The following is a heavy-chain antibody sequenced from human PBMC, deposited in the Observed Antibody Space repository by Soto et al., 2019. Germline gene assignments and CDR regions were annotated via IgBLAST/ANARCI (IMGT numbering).Heavy chain of an antibody. D-gene: IGHD5-12*01. Sequence: EVQLVESGGGLVQPGGSLRLSCAASGFTFSTYWMHWVRQVPGKGLVWVSRINSDGSTTSYADSVKGRLTISRDNAKNMLFLQMNSLRAEDTAVYYCAGGVATLLAWGQGTLVTVSS. CDR2: INSDGSTT. V-gene: IGHV3-74*01. CDR3: AGGVATLLA. J-gene: IGHJ5*02. CDR1: GFTFSTYW.